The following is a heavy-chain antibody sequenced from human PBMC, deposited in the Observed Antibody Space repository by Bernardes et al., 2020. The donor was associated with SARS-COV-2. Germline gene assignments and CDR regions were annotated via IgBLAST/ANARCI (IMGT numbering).Heavy chain of an antibody. CDR2: ISIDGTSI. CDR3: ARDDYYNFDY. V-gene: IGHV3-48*01. D-gene: IGHD3-10*01. Sequence: GSLRLSCATSGFTFSTYSMNWVRQAPGKGLEWISYISIDGTSIYYADSVKGRFTISRDNAENSVYLQMSGLRAEDTAVYYCARDDYYNFDYWGQGTLVTVSS. CDR1: GFTFSTYS. J-gene: IGHJ4*02.